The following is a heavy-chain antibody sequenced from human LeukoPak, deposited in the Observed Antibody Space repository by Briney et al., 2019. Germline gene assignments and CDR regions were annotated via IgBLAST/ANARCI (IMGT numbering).Heavy chain of an antibody. CDR3: ARDRGPYCSSTSCSPVYYYYYYMDV. Sequence: ASVKVSCKASGGTFISYAISWVRQAPGQGLEWMGGIIPIFGTANYAQKFQGRVTITADKSTSTAYMELSSLRSEDTAVYYCARDRGPYCSSTSCSPVYYYYYYMDVWGKGTTVTVSS. V-gene: IGHV1-69*06. CDR1: GGTFISYA. D-gene: IGHD2-2*01. J-gene: IGHJ6*03. CDR2: IIPIFGTA.